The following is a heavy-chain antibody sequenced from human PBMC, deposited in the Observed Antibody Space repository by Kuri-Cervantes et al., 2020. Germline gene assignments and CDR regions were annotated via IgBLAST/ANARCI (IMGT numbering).Heavy chain of an antibody. V-gene: IGHV2-70*04. CDR1: GFSLSTSGMR. CDR2: IDWDDDK. CDR3: AIKSGSYYDY. J-gene: IGHJ4*02. D-gene: IGHD1-26*01. Sequence: SGPTLVKPTQTLTLTCTFSGFSLSTSGMRVSWIRQPPGKALEWLARIDWDDDKFYSTSLKTRLTISKDTSKNQVVLTMTNMDPVDTATYYCAIKSGSYYDYWGQGTLVTVSS.